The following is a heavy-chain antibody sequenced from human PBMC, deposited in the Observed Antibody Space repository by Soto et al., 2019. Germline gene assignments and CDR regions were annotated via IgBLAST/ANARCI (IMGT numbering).Heavy chain of an antibody. J-gene: IGHJ6*02. Sequence: GSLRLSCAASGFTVSSNYMSWVRQAPGKGLEWVSVIYSGGSTYYADSVKGRFTISRDNSKNTLYLQMNSLRAEDTAVYYCARILYYSLGGGMDVWGQGTTVTVSS. D-gene: IGHD2-8*01. V-gene: IGHV3-53*01. CDR2: IYSGGST. CDR3: ARILYYSLGGGMDV. CDR1: GFTVSSNY.